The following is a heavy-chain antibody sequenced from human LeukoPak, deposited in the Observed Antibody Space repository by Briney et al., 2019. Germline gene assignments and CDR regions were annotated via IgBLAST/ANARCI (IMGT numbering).Heavy chain of an antibody. J-gene: IGHJ4*02. CDR2: MSTTGSS. V-gene: IGHV4-4*07. CDR3: ARGYYGSGSWLDY. D-gene: IGHD3-10*01. CDR1: GGSLSSDY. Sequence: SETLSLTCAVSGGSLSSDYWSWIRQPAGKGLEWIGRMSTTGSSNYNPSLKSRVTMSGDTSKNQFSMKLSSVTAADTAVYYCARGYYGSGSWLDYWGQGTLVTVSS.